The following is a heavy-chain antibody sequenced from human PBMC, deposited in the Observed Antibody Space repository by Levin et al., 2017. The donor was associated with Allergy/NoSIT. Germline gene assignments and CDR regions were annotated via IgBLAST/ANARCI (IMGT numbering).Heavy chain of an antibody. Sequence: PGGSLRLSCAAAGFTFSTYGMHWVRQAPGKGLEWVAFIWYNGINKYYADSVKGRFTIARDNSKNTLYLQMHTLRVEDTAVYYCVGDPPASGYAFDIWGQGTMVTVSS. J-gene: IGHJ3*02. V-gene: IGHV3-33*03. D-gene: IGHD2-2*01. CDR2: IWYNGINK. CDR1: GFTFSTYG. CDR3: VGDPPASGYAFDI.